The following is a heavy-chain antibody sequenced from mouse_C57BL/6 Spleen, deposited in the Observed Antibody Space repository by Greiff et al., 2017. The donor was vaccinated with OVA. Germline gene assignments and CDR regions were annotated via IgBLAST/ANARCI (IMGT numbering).Heavy chain of an antibody. CDR3: ARETPFAY. V-gene: IGHV5-4*01. Sequence: EVKLVESGGGLVKPGGSLKLSCAASGFTFSSYAMSWVRQTPEKRLEWVATISDGGSYTSYPDNVQGRFTISRDNAKNNLYLQMSHLKSEDTAMYYCARETPFAYWGQGTLVTVSA. CDR1: GFTFSSYA. CDR2: ISDGGSYT. J-gene: IGHJ3*01.